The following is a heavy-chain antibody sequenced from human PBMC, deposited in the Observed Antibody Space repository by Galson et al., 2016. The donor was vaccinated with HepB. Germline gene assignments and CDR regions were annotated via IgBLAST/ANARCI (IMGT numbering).Heavy chain of an antibody. Sequence: SLRLSCAASGFTFSSYAMNWVRQPPGKGLEWVSSISGSGGTTYYADSLKGRFTISRDNSKSTLHLQMNSLRAEDTAVYYCAKGAYSLPENFQHWGQGTLVTVSS. CDR3: AKGAYSLPENFQH. V-gene: IGHV3-23*01. J-gene: IGHJ1*01. CDR1: GFTFSSYA. D-gene: IGHD2-15*01. CDR2: ISGSGGTT.